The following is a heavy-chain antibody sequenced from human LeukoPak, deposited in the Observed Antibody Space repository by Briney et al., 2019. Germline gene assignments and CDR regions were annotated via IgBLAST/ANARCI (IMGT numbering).Heavy chain of an antibody. CDR2: INTNTGNP. V-gene: IGHV7-4-1*02. CDR1: GYTFTSYA. D-gene: IGHD3-22*01. J-gene: IGHJ3*02. CDR3: ARDTPISYYYDSSGYHAFDI. Sequence: GASVKVSCRASGYTFTSYAMNWVRQAPGQGLEWMGWINTNTGNPTYAQGFTGRFVFSLDTSVSTAYLQISSLKAEDTAVYYCARDTPISYYYDSSGYHAFDIWGQGTMVTVSS.